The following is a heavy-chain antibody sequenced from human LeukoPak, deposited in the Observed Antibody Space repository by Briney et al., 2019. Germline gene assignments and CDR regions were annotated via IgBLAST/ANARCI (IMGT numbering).Heavy chain of an antibody. D-gene: IGHD1-1*01. CDR2: IYLGETT. CDR1: GYSISSGYY. J-gene: IGHJ4*02. CDR3: ASNWSDFDY. V-gene: IGHV4-38-2*02. Sequence: SETLSLTCTVSGYSISSGYYWGWIRQPPGQGLEWIASIYLGETTYYKPSLKSRLTISVDTSKNQLSLKLSSVTAADTAVYYCASNWSDFDYWGRGTLVTVSS.